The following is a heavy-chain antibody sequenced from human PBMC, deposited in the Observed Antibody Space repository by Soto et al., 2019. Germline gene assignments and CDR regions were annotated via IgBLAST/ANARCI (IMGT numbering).Heavy chain of an antibody. Sequence: ASVKVSCKASGYTFTSYYMHWVRQAPGQGLEWMGIINPSGGSTSYAQKFQGRVTISVDKSKNQFSLTLSFVTAADTAVYYCARDSLTGNYFDPWGQGTLVTVSS. CDR1: GYTFTSYY. CDR2: INPSGGST. J-gene: IGHJ5*02. CDR3: ARDSLTGNYFDP. V-gene: IGHV1-46*01. D-gene: IGHD1-7*01.